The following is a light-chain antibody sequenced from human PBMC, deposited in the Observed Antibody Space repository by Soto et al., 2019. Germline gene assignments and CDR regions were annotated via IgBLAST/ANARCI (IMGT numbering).Light chain of an antibody. Sequence: DIVMTQSPATLSVSPGERVTLSCRASQSVSSNLAWYQQKPGQVPRLLIYGASTRATGVPARFTGSGSGTEFTLTFSSLQSEDFAVYYCQQYNNWPITFGQGTRLEIK. CDR2: GAS. V-gene: IGKV3-15*01. CDR1: QSVSSN. J-gene: IGKJ5*01. CDR3: QQYNNWPIT.